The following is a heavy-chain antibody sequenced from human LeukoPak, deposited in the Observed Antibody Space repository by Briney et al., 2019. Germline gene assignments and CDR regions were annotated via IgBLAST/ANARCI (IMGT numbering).Heavy chain of an antibody. D-gene: IGHD2-2*01. J-gene: IGHJ6*03. CDR2: IYHSGST. Sequence: PSETLSLTCAVSGYSISSGYYWGWIRQPPGEGLEWIGSIYHSGSTYYNPPLKSRVTISVDTSKNQFSLKLSSVTAADTAVYYCARRAHCSSTSCHYYYYYYMDVWGKGTTVTVSS. CDR3: ARRAHCSSTSCHYYYYYYMDV. V-gene: IGHV4-38-2*01. CDR1: GYSISSGYY.